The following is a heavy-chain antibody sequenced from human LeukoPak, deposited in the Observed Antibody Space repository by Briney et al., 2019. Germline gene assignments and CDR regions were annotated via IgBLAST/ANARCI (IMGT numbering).Heavy chain of an antibody. CDR2: INPSGGST. Sequence: GASVKVSCKASGGTFSSYAISWVRQAPGQGLEWMGIINPSGGSTSYAQKFQGRVTMTRDTSTSTVYMELSSLRSEDTAVYYCARVSTAMVDLDYWGQGTLVTVSS. CDR1: GGTFSSYA. V-gene: IGHV1-46*01. D-gene: IGHD5-18*01. J-gene: IGHJ4*02. CDR3: ARVSTAMVDLDY.